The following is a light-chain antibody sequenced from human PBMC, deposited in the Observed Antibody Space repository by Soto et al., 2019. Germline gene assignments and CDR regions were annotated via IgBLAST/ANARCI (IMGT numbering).Light chain of an antibody. Sequence: QSALTQPASVSGSPGQSITISCTGTSSDVGGYNYVSWYQHHPGKAPKLMIYDVTNRPSGVSNRFSGSKSGNTASLTISGLQADYEADYYCSSDTISSTLHVVFGGGTKLTVL. J-gene: IGLJ2*01. V-gene: IGLV2-14*03. CDR1: SSDVGGYNY. CDR3: SSDTISSTLHVV. CDR2: DVT.